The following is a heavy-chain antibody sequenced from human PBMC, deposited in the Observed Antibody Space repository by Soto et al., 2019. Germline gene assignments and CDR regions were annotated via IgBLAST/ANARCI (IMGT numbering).Heavy chain of an antibody. J-gene: IGHJ4*02. CDR3: ARGPFSGRCSGSYFFEGGY. CDR1: GGSISSGGDY. D-gene: IGHD3-10*02. CDR2: IYYSGST. V-gene: IGHV4-31*03. Sequence: QVQLQESGPGLVKPSQTLSLTCTVSGGSISSGGDYWSWIRQHPGKGLEWIGYIYYSGSTYYNPSLKSRVTISVDTSENQFFLKLSSVTAADTAVYYCARGPFSGRCSGSYFFEGGYWGQGNLVTVSS.